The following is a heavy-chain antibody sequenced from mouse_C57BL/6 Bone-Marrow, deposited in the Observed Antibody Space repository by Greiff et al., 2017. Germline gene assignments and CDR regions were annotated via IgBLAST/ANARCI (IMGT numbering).Heavy chain of an antibody. CDR2: ISTYYGDA. J-gene: IGHJ4*01. CDR3: ARGYYGSPYAMDY. V-gene: IGHV1-67*01. CDR1: GYTFTDYA. Sequence: QVQLQQSGPELVRPGVSVKISCKGSGYTFTDYAMHWVKQSHAKSLEWIGVISTYYGDASYNQKFKDKATMTVDNSSSTAYMELARLTSEYSAVYYCARGYYGSPYAMDYWGQGTSVTVSS. D-gene: IGHD1-1*01.